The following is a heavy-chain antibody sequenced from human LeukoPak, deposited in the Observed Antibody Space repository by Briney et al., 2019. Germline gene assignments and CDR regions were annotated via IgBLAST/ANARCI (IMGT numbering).Heavy chain of an antibody. CDR1: GLTVSSYG. CDR2: ITGGGGTT. Sequence: PGGSLRLSCEASGLTVSSYGMSWVRQAPGKALQWVSAITGGGGTTYYADSVKGRFTISRDNSKNMLYLQMNSLRAEDTAVYYCAKMQGYFDYWGQGTLVPVSS. J-gene: IGHJ4*02. V-gene: IGHV3-23*01. CDR3: AKMQGYFDY.